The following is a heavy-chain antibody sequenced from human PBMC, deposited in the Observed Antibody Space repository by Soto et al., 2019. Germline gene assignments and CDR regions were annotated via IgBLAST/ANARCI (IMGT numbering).Heavy chain of an antibody. V-gene: IGHV1-18*01. D-gene: IGHD2-15*01. J-gene: IGHJ6*02. CDR3: AREDRYCSGGSCYNYGMDV. CDR2: ISAYNGNT. Sequence: ASVKVSCKASGYTFISYGISWVRQAPGQGLEWLGWISAYNGNTNYAQNLQGRVTMTTDTSTSTAYMELRSLRSDDTAVYYCAREDRYCSGGSCYNYGMDVWGQGTTVTVSS. CDR1: GYTFISYG.